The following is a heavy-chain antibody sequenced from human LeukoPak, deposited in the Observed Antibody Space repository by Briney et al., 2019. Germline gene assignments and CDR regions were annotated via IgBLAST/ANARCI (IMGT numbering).Heavy chain of an antibody. CDR1: GYTFTRYD. D-gene: IGHD3-10*01. J-gene: IGHJ4*02. CDR3: GTSYPLDH. V-gene: IGHV1-18*01. Sequence: ASVNVSCKASGYTFTRYDISWVRQAPGQGLEWMGWISIYTGYTNYAQKFQGRVTITTDTSTSTAYMELRNLRSDDTAVFDAGTSYPLDHWGQGTLVTVSS. CDR2: ISIYTGYT.